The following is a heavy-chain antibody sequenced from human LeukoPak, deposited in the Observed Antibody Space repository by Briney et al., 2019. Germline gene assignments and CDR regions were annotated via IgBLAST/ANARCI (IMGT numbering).Heavy chain of an antibody. CDR1: GFAFSSYA. V-gene: IGHV3-30*04. D-gene: IGHD5-18*01. Sequence: PGGSLRLSCAASGFAFSSYAMPWVRQAPGKGLEWVTGISNDGRNRYYTDSVKGRFTISRDNSKNTLYLQMNSLRVEDTALYYCARDPVSTALQINSDFWGQGTLVTASS. J-gene: IGHJ4*02. CDR3: ARDPVSTALQINSDF. CDR2: ISNDGRNR.